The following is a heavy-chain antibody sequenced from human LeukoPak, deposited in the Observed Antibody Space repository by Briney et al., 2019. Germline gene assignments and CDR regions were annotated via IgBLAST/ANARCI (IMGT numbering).Heavy chain of an antibody. J-gene: IGHJ5*02. V-gene: IGHV1-69*06. CDR3: ARTYCGGDCYSSRGWFDT. CDR1: GGTFSNYT. Sequence: ASVKVSCKTSGGTFSNYTISWVRQAPRQGLEWMGGIIPIFGTANYAQKFQGKVTITADKSTSTAYMELSSLRSEDTAVYYCARTYCGGDCYSSRGWFDTWGQGTLVTVSS. D-gene: IGHD2-21*02. CDR2: IIPIFGTA.